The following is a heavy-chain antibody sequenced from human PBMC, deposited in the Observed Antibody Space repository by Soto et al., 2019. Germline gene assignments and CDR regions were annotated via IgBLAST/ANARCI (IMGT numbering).Heavy chain of an antibody. CDR3: AGDRYSGYDHGNFDY. Sequence: GGSLRLSCAASGFTLSSNGMHWVRQAPGKGLEWVAVIWYDGSNKYYADSVKGRFTISRDNSKNTLYLQMNSLRAEDTAVYYCAGDRYSGYDHGNFDYWGQGTLVTVSS. CDR1: GFTLSSNG. J-gene: IGHJ4*02. V-gene: IGHV3-33*01. CDR2: IWYDGSNK. D-gene: IGHD5-12*01.